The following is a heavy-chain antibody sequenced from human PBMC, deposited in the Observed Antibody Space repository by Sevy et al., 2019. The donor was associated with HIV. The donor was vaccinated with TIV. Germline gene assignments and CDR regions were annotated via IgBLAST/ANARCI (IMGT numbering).Heavy chain of an antibody. D-gene: IGHD2-15*01. CDR3: ARAYCSGRSCYSLAY. CDR1: GYSFTTYR. CDR2: ISPHNGDT. Sequence: ASVKVSCKASGYSFTTYRITWLRQAPGQGLEWMGWISPHNGDTNYIQNLQGRVTMITDTSTSTDYMELRSLRSDGTAVYYCARAYCSGRSCYSLAYWGQGTRVTVSS. J-gene: IGHJ1*01. V-gene: IGHV1-18*01.